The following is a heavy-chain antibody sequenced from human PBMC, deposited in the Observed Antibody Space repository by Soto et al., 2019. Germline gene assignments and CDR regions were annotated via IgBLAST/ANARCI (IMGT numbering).Heavy chain of an antibody. D-gene: IGHD6-13*01. Sequence: ASVKVSCKASGYTFTGYYMHWVRQAPGQGLEWMGWINPNSGGTNYAQKFQGWVTMTRDTSISTAYMELSRLRSDDTAVYYCARAVIAAAGFKDDFDIWGQGTMVTVSS. J-gene: IGHJ3*02. CDR2: INPNSGGT. V-gene: IGHV1-2*04. CDR3: ARAVIAAAGFKDDFDI. CDR1: GYTFTGYY.